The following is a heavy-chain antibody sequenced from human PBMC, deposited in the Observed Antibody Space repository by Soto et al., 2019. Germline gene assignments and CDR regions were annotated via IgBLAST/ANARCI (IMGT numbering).Heavy chain of an antibody. V-gene: IGHV3-30-3*01. CDR1: VFTFSSYA. CDR2: ISYDGSNK. CDR3: ARNPVERGRYYYYYYGMDV. Sequence: PSCAAAVFTFSSYAMHWVRQAPGKGLEWVAVISYDGSNKYYADSVKGRFTISRYNSKNTLYLQMNSLRAEDTSVYYCARNPVERGRYYYYYYGMDVWGQGTTVTVSS. J-gene: IGHJ6*02.